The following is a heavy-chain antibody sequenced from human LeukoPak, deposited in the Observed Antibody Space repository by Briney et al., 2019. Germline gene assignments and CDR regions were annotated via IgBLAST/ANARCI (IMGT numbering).Heavy chain of an antibody. D-gene: IGHD3-10*01. J-gene: IGHJ4*02. Sequence: ASVKVSCKASGYTFTGYCMHWVRQAPGQGLEWMGWINPNSGGTNYAQKFQGRVTMTRDTSISTAYMELSRLRSDDTAVYYCALERASYYGSGGPQPFDYWGQGTLVTVSS. CDR1: GYTFTGYC. CDR3: ALERASYYGSGGPQPFDY. CDR2: INPNSGGT. V-gene: IGHV1-2*02.